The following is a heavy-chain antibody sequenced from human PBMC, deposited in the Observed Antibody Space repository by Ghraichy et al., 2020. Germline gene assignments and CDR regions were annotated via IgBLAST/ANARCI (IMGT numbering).Heavy chain of an antibody. V-gene: IGHV1-69*13. D-gene: IGHD3-22*01. Sequence: SVKVSCKASGGTFSSYAISWVRQAPGQGLEWMGGIIPIFGTANYAQKFQGRVTITADESTSTAYMELSSLRSEDTAVYYCARRAYDSSGYYSSRYYYYYGMDVWGQGTTVTVSS. CDR3: ARRAYDSSGYYSSRYYYYYGMDV. CDR2: IIPIFGTA. J-gene: IGHJ6*02. CDR1: GGTFSSYA.